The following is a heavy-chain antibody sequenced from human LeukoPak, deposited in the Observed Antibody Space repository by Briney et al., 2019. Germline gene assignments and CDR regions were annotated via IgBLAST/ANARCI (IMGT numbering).Heavy chain of an antibody. V-gene: IGHV1-18*01. CDR2: ISAYNGNT. J-gene: IGHJ6*02. CDR3: ARGPQTTVTTPYYYYGMDV. Sequence: ASVKVSCKASGYTFTSYGISWVRKAPGQGLEWMGWISAYNGNTNYAQKLQGRVTMTTDTSTSTAYMELRSLRSDDTAVYYCARGPQTTVTTPYYYYGMDVWGQGTTVTVSS. CDR1: GYTFTSYG. D-gene: IGHD4-11*01.